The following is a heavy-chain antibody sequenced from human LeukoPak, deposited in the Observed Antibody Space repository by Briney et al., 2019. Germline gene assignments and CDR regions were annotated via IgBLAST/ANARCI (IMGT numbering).Heavy chain of an antibody. CDR3: ARGPGYSSGFNWFDP. Sequence: ASVKVSGKASGYTFTSYAMHWVRQAPGQRLEWMGWINAGNGNTKYSQKFQGRVTITRDTSASTAYMELSSLRSEDTAVYYCARGPGYSSGFNWFDPWGQGTLVTVSS. J-gene: IGHJ5*02. CDR1: GYTFTSYA. CDR2: INAGNGNT. V-gene: IGHV1-3*01. D-gene: IGHD6-19*01.